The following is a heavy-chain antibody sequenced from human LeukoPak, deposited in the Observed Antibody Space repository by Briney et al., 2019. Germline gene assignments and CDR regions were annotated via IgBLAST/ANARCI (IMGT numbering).Heavy chain of an antibody. V-gene: IGHV3-64D*06. Sequence: GGSLRLSCSASGFSFNNYAVHWVRQAPGKGLEYVSGIKVDGGSSHYADSAKGRFTISRDNSKNALYLQLGSLRPEDTALYYCVKTMVVFGGLIRTDAFDIWGQGTMVTVSS. D-gene: IGHD3-10*01. CDR3: VKTMVVFGGLIRTDAFDI. CDR2: IKVDGGSS. J-gene: IGHJ3*02. CDR1: GFSFNNYA.